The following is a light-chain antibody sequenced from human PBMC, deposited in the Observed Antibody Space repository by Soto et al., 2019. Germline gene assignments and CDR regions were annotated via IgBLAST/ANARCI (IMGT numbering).Light chain of an antibody. J-gene: IGLJ1*01. CDR2: DDD. CDR3: GSWDSSLSAYV. CDR1: SSNIGGNS. V-gene: IGLV1-51*01. Sequence: HSVLTQPPSVSAAPGQKVTISCSGSSSNIGGNSVSWYQQLPGTAPKLLIYDDDKRPSGIPDRFSGSKSGTSATLGITGFQTGDEAEYYCGSWDSSLSAYVFATGTKVTVL.